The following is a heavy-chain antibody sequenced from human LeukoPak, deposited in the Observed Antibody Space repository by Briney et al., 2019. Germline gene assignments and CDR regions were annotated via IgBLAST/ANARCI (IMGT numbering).Heavy chain of an antibody. CDR3: ARGDGYLDY. J-gene: IGHJ4*02. Sequence: PGRSLRLSCAASGFTFSNFVMQWVRQAPGKGLEWVALIWNHGSNKYYADSVRGRFTISRDNSKNTLYLQMDTLRAEDTAIYYCARGDGYLDYWGQGTLVTASS. V-gene: IGHV3-33*01. CDR1: GFTFSNFV. CDR2: IWNHGSNK. D-gene: IGHD2-21*01.